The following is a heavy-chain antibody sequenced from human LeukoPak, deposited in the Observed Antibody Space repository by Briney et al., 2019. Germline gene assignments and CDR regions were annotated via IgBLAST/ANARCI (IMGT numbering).Heavy chain of an antibody. V-gene: IGHV4-59*08. CDR2: IYYSGST. CDR3: ARHGPDDYFDY. J-gene: IGHJ4*02. Sequence: SETLSLTCAVYGGSFSGYYWSWIRQPLGKGLEWIGYIYYSGSTNYNPSLKSRVTTSVDTSKNQFSLKLGSVTAADTAAYYCARHGPDDYFDYWGQGTLVTVSS. CDR1: GGSFSGYY.